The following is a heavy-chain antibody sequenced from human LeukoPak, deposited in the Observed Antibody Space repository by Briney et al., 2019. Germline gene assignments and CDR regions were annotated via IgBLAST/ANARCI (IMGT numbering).Heavy chain of an antibody. Sequence: GGSLRLSCAASGFTFSSYSMNWVRQAPGKGLEWVSYISSSSSTTYYADSVKGRFTISRDNAKNSLYLQMNSLRAEDTAVYYCARHPPYGGSPYYYYMDVWGKGTTVTVSS. D-gene: IGHD2-15*01. V-gene: IGHV3-48*01. J-gene: IGHJ6*03. CDR2: ISSSSSTT. CDR3: ARHPPYGGSPYYYYMDV. CDR1: GFTFSSYS.